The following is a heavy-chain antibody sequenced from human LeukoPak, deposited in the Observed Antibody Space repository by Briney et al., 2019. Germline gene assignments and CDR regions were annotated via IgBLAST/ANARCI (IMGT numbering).Heavy chain of an antibody. V-gene: IGHV4-59*08. CDR2: THYSGNS. CDR3: ARWEGAMNAFDI. D-gene: IGHD1-26*01. CDR1: DDSISSYY. J-gene: IGHJ3*02. Sequence: SETLSLTCTVSDDSISSYYWNWIRQPPGKPLEWIGYTHYSGNSNYNPSLKSRVTTFVDTSRNQFSLHLSSVTAADTAVYYCARWEGAMNAFDIWGRGTLVTVSS.